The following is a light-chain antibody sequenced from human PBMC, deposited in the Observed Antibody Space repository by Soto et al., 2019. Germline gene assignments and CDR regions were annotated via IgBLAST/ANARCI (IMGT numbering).Light chain of an antibody. CDR1: QSVSNN. Sequence: EIVMTQSPATLSVSPGERATLSCRASQSVSNNLAWYQQKPGQAPRLLIYGASTRATGIPARFSGSGSGTEFTLTISSLPSEDFAVYYRQQYNTWSPLTFGGGTKVETK. CDR3: QQYNTWSPLT. CDR2: GAS. V-gene: IGKV3-15*01. J-gene: IGKJ4*01.